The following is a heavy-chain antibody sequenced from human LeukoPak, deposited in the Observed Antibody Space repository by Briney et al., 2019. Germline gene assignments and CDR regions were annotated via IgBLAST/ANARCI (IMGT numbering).Heavy chain of an antibody. V-gene: IGHV3-23*01. J-gene: IGHJ4*02. CDR2: VSGSGGST. CDR1: GFTFSSYA. CDR3: AKPDYGGDSGDYLDS. Sequence: GGSLRLSCAASGFTFSSYAMSWVRQAPGKGLEWVSAVSGSGGSTYYADSVKGRFTISRDNSKNTLYLQMNSLRAEDTAVYYCAKPDYGGDSGDYLDSWGQGTLVTVSS. D-gene: IGHD2-21*02.